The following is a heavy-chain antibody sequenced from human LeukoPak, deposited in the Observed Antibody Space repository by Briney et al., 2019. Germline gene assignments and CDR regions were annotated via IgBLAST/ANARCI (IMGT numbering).Heavy chain of an antibody. V-gene: IGHV4-59*01. CDR3: ARSTPLADYYDSSGYYTPGYYFDY. D-gene: IGHD3-22*01. CDR1: GGSISSYY. Sequence: SETLSLTCTVSGGSISSYYWSWIRQPPGKGLEWIGYIYYSGSTYYNPSLKSRVTISVDTSKNQFSLKLSSVTAADTAVYYCARSTPLADYYDSSGYYTPGYYFDYWGQGTLVTVSS. CDR2: IYYSGST. J-gene: IGHJ4*02.